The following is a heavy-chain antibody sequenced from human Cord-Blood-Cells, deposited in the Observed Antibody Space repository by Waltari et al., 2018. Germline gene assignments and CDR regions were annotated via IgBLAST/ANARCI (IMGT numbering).Heavy chain of an antibody. V-gene: IGHV4-31*03. CDR3: ARGGGYSNYYYYYMDV. D-gene: IGHD4-4*01. CDR2: IYYSGST. CDR1: GGSISSGGYY. J-gene: IGHJ6*03. Sequence: QVQLQESGPGLVKPSPTLSLTCTVSGGSISSGGYYWSWLRQHPGKGLEWIGYIYYSGSTYYNPSLKSRVTISVDTSKNQFSLKLSSVTAADTAVYYCARGGGYSNYYYYYMDVWGKGTTVTVSS.